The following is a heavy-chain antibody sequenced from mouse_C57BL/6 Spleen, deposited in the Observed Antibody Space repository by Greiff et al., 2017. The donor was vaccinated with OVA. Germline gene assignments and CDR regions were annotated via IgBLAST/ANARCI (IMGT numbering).Heavy chain of an antibody. CDR3: TRENYGSSSFDV. Sequence: EVNLVESGEGLVKPGGSLKLSCAASGFTFSSYAMSWVRQTPEKRLEWVAYISSGGDYIYYADTVKGRFTISRDNARNTLYLQMSSLKSEDTAMYYCTRENYGSSSFDVWGTGTTVTVSS. CDR1: GFTFSSYA. D-gene: IGHD1-1*01. V-gene: IGHV5-9-1*02. J-gene: IGHJ1*03. CDR2: ISSGGDYI.